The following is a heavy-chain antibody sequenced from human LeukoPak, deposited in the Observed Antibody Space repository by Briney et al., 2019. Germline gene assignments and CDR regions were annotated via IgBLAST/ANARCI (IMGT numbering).Heavy chain of an antibody. D-gene: IGHD2/OR15-2a*01. Sequence: SETLSLTRTVSGGSISSSSYYWGWIRQPPGKGLEWIGSIYYSGSTYYNPSLKSRVTISVDTSKNQFSLKLSSVTAADTAVYYCARHSRVFDYWGQGTLVTVSS. J-gene: IGHJ4*02. CDR3: ARHSRVFDY. CDR1: GGSISSSSYY. CDR2: IYYSGST. V-gene: IGHV4-39*01.